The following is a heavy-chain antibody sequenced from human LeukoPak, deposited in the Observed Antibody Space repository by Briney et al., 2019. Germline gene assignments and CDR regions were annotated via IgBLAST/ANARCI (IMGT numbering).Heavy chain of an antibody. CDR3: ARDWNDVAFDI. J-gene: IGHJ3*02. Sequence: GGSLRLSCAASGFTFSSYAMHWVRQAPGKGLEWVAVISYDGSNKYYADSVKGRFTISRDNSKNTLYLQMNSLRAEDTAVYYCARDWNDVAFDIWGQGTMVTVSS. CDR2: ISYDGSNK. D-gene: IGHD1-1*01. V-gene: IGHV3-30*04. CDR1: GFTFSSYA.